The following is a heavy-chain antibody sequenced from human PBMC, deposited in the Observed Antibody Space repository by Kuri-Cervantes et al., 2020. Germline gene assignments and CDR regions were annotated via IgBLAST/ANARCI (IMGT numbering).Heavy chain of an antibody. Sequence: ESLKISCTVSGGSISSSSYYWGWIRQPPGKGLEWIGEINHSGSTNYNPSLKSRVTISVDTSKNQFSLKLSSVTAADTAVYYCARARGSGSLRGAFDIWGQGTMVTVSS. CDR2: INHSGST. CDR3: ARARGSGSLRGAFDI. J-gene: IGHJ3*02. V-gene: IGHV4-39*07. D-gene: IGHD3-10*01. CDR1: GGSISSSSYY.